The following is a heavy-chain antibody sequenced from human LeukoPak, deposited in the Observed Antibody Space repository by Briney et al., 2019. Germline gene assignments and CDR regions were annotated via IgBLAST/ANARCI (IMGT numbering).Heavy chain of an antibody. CDR2: IYYSGST. CDR1: GGSISSYY. V-gene: IGHV4-59*01. Sequence: SETLSLTRTVSGGSISSYYWSWIRQPTGKGLKWIGYIYYSGSTNYNPSLKSRVTISVDTSKNQFSLKLSSVTAADTAVYYCARASSSPNFPYYYYYYMDVWGKGTTVTVSS. J-gene: IGHJ6*03. CDR3: ARASSSPNFPYYYYYYMDV. D-gene: IGHD6-13*01.